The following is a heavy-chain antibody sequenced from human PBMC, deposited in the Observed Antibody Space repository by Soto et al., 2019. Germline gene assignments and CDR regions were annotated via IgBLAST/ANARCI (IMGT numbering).Heavy chain of an antibody. V-gene: IGHV3-33*01. CDR1: GFTFSSYG. CDR2: IWYDGSNK. J-gene: IGHJ6*02. Sequence: GGSLRLSCAASGFTFSSYGMHWVRQAPGKGLEWVAVIWYDGSNKYYADSVKGRFTISRDNSKNTLYLQMNSLRAEDTAVYYCARVPKPYYDFWSGPIQNDYYYYYGMDVWGQGTTVTVSS. D-gene: IGHD3-3*01. CDR3: ARVPKPYYDFWSGPIQNDYYYYYGMDV.